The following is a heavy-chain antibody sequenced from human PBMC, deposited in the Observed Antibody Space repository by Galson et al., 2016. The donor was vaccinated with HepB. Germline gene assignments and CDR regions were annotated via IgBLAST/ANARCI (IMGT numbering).Heavy chain of an antibody. Sequence: SLRLSCAASGFTFDDYAMYWVRQAPGKGLEWVSGISWNSAGIAYADSVKGRFIISRDNAKNALYLQMNSLRPEDTALYYCAKDLAPQIVIIPAAMEGDYQYGMDVWGQGTTVIVSS. D-gene: IGHD2-2*01. CDR1: GFTFDDYA. CDR3: AKDLAPQIVIIPAAMEGDYQYGMDV. V-gene: IGHV3-9*01. CDR2: ISWNSAGI. J-gene: IGHJ6*02.